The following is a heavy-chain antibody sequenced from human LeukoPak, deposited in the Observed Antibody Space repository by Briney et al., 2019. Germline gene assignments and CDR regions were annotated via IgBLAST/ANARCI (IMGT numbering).Heavy chain of an antibody. CDR2: ISSSGGRT. V-gene: IGHV3-23*01. CDR3: ARSVCTTTCPAGD. J-gene: IGHJ4*02. D-gene: IGHD2-2*01. CDR1: GFTFTDSA. Sequence: PGGSLRLSCVASGFTFTDSALSWVRQAPGKGLEWVSSISSSGGRTYYADSVKGRFTISRDNSENTLYLPMHSLRAEDTALDHCARSVCTTTCPAGDWGQGTLVTVSS.